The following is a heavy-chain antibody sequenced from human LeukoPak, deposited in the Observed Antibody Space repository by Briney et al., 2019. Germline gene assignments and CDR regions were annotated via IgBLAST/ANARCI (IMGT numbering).Heavy chain of an antibody. CDR3: TTYGSGRKFDY. Sequence: ASVKVSCKVSGYTVTELSMHWVRQAPGQGLEWMGWISAYNGNKNNAQKLQGRVSMTTDTSTSTAYMELRSLRYDDTAVYYCTTYGSGRKFDYWGQGILVTVSS. CDR2: ISAYNGNK. D-gene: IGHD3-10*01. CDR1: GYTVTELS. J-gene: IGHJ4*02. V-gene: IGHV1-18*01.